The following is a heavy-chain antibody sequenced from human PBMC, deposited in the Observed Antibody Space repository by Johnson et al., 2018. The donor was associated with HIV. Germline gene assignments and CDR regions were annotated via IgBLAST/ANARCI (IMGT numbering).Heavy chain of an antibody. CDR1: GFTFSIYW. Sequence: VQLVESGGGLVQPGGSLRLSCAASGFTFSIYWMTWVRQAPRKGLEWVANIKQDESEKYHVDSVKGRFTISRDNAKNSLYLQMHSLRAEDTAVYYCARGGHSASYYWGQGTMVTVSS. V-gene: IGHV3-7*03. CDR2: IKQDESEK. CDR3: ARGGHSASYY. J-gene: IGHJ3*01. D-gene: IGHD1-26*01.